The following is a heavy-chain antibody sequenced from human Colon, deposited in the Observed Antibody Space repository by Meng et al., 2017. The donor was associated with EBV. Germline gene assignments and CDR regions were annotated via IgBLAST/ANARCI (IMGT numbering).Heavy chain of an antibody. J-gene: IGHJ4*02. V-gene: IGHV4-4*02. D-gene: IGHD5-24*01. Sequence: QVPLQESGPGLVEPSGTLYLTCAVSGASISSKNWWSWVRQPPGKGLEWIGEIYHGGNTNYNPSLKSRVTISVDRSNDQFSLSLSSVTAADTAVYYCARGNAYNAPSFDYWGQGTLVTVSS. CDR2: IYHGGNT. CDR1: GASISSKNW. CDR3: ARGNAYNAPSFDY.